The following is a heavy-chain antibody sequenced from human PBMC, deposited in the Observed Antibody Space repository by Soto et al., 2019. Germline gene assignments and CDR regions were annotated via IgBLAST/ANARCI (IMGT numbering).Heavy chain of an antibody. Sequence: GGSLRLSCAASRLTFSDYYMSWIRQAPGKGLEWLSHISSSGTTIHYADSVKGRFTNSRDNAKKSLFLQMNSLRAEDTAVYYCVARIQLWNRVDFWSQGTLVTVSS. CDR3: VARIQLWNRVDF. D-gene: IGHD5-18*01. CDR2: ISSSGTTI. V-gene: IGHV3-11*01. J-gene: IGHJ4*02. CDR1: RLTFSDYY.